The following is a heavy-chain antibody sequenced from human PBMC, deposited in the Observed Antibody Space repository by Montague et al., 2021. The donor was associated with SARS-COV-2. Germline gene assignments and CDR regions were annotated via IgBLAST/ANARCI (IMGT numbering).Heavy chain of an antibody. J-gene: IGHJ4*03. CDR3: ARGPYSTSWYAPNYYFDY. V-gene: IGHV4-34*01. CDR1: GGFFSGYY. Sequence: SETLSLTCAVYGGFFSGYYWSWIRQPPGKGLEWIGEINHSGNTNYNPSLKSRVTISVDTSKNQFSLKLSSVTAADTAVYYCARGPYSTSWYAPNYYFDYWGQGTLVTVSS. CDR2: INHSGNT. D-gene: IGHD6-13*01.